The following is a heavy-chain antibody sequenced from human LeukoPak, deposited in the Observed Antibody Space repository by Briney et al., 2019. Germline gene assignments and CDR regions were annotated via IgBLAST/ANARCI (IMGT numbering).Heavy chain of an antibody. J-gene: IGHJ5*02. V-gene: IGHV4-31*03. CDR2: IYYSGST. CDR1: GGSISSGGYY. D-gene: IGHD6-13*01. CDR3: ARHPRSSSWYRGGWFDP. Sequence: SETLSLTCTVSGGSISSGGYYWSWIRQHPGKGLEWIGYIYYSGSTYYNPSLKSRVTISVDTSKNQFSLKLSSVTAADTAVYYCARHPRSSSWYRGGWFDPWGQGTLVTVSS.